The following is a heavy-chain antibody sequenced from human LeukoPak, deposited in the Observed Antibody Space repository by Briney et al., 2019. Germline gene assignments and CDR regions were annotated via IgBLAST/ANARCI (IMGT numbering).Heavy chain of an antibody. V-gene: IGHV3-33*01. CDR3: AAYGQDAFDI. CDR2: IWYDGSNK. Sequence: PGGSLRLSCAASGFTISSYGMHWVRQAPGKGLEWVAVIWYDGSNKYYADSVKGRFTISRDNSKNTLYLQMNSLRAEDTAVYYCAAYGQDAFDIWGQGTMVTVSS. CDR1: GFTISSYG. J-gene: IGHJ3*02. D-gene: IGHD4-17*01.